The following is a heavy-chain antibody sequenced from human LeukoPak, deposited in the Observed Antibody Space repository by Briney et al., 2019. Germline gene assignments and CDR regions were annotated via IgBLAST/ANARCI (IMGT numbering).Heavy chain of an antibody. D-gene: IGHD5-18*01. Sequence: SETLSLTCAVYGGSFSGYYWSWIRQPPGKGLEWIGEINHSGSTNYNPSLKSRVTISVDTSKNQFSLKLSSVTAADTAVYYCARSRSNVDTAMATFDYWGQGTLVTVSS. CDR1: GGSFSGYY. CDR2: INHSGST. CDR3: ARSRSNVDTAMATFDY. V-gene: IGHV4-34*01. J-gene: IGHJ4*02.